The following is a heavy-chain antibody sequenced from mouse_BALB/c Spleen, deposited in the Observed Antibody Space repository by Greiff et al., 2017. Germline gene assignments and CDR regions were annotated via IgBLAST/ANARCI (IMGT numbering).Heavy chain of an antibody. Sequence: EVQGVESGGGLVQPGGSLKLSCAASGFTFSSYYMSWVRQTPEKRLELVAAINSNGGSTYYPDTVKGRFTISRDNAKNTLYLQMSSLKSEDTALYYCARRGLGSYFDYWGQGTTLTVSS. CDR3: ARRGLGSYFDY. J-gene: IGHJ2*01. V-gene: IGHV5-6-2*01. CDR1: GFTFSSYY. D-gene: IGHD3-1*01. CDR2: INSNGGST.